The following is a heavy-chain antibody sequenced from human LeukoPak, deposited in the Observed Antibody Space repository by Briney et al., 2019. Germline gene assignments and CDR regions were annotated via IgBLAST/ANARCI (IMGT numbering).Heavy chain of an antibody. V-gene: IGHV4-38-2*02. Sequence: PSETLSLTCTVSGYSISSGYYWGWIRQPPGKGLEWIGSIYHSGSTYHNPSLKSRVTISVDTSKNLFSLKLRTVTAADTAVYYCAREGDSNSVGWFDPWGQGTLVTVSS. J-gene: IGHJ5*02. CDR2: IYHSGST. CDR1: GYSISSGYY. D-gene: IGHD6-13*01. CDR3: AREGDSNSVGWFDP.